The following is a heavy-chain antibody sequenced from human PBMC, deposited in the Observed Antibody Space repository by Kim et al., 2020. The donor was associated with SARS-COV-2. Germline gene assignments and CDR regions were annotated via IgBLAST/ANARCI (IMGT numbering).Heavy chain of an antibody. CDR3: ARARITMIVVDAFDI. CDR1: GGSISSGGYY. CDR2: IYYSGST. D-gene: IGHD3-22*01. V-gene: IGHV4-31*03. Sequence: SDTLSLTCTISGGSISSGGYYWSWIRQHPGKGLEWIGYIYYSGSTYYNPSLKSRVTISEDTSKNQFSLKLSSVTAADTAVYYCARARITMIVVDAFDIWGQGTMVTVSS. J-gene: IGHJ3*02.